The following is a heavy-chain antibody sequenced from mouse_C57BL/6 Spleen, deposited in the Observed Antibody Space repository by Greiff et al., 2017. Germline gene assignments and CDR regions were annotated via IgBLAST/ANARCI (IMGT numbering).Heavy chain of an antibody. Sequence: VKLQQPGAELVKPGASVKLSCKASGYTFTSYWMQWVKQRPGQGLEWIGEIDPSDSYTNYNQKFKGKATLTVDTSSSTAYMQLSSLTSEDSAVYYCARDSNEAMDYWGQGTSVTVSS. CDR1: GYTFTSYW. CDR3: ARDSNEAMDY. CDR2: IDPSDSYT. D-gene: IGHD2-5*01. V-gene: IGHV1-50*01. J-gene: IGHJ4*01.